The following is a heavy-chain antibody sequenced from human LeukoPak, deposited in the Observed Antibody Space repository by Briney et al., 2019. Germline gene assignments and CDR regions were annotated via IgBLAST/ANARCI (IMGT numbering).Heavy chain of an antibody. J-gene: IGHJ4*02. CDR2: ISAYHGNT. V-gene: IGHV1-18*01. D-gene: IGHD3-10*01. CDR3: ARDGSGTWNDY. Sequence: GASVKVSCKASGFSYGISWVRQAPGQGLEWMGWISAYHGNTNYAQKLQGSVTMTTDTSTSTAYMELRSLRSDDTAVYYCARDGSGTWNDYWGQGTLVTVSS. CDR1: GFSYG.